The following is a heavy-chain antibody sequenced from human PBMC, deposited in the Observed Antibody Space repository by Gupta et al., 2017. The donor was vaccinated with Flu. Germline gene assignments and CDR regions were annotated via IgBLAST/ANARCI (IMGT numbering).Heavy chain of an antibody. V-gene: IGHV1-3*01. CDR2: INGGNGDR. J-gene: IGHJ4*02. CDR3: ARALTGTIDY. Sequence: VRHAPGQSLEWMGWINGGNGDRKYSQQFQDRVTISRDTSASTAYLELSSLRSEDTAVYYCARALTGTIDYWGQGTLVTVSS. D-gene: IGHD7-27*01.